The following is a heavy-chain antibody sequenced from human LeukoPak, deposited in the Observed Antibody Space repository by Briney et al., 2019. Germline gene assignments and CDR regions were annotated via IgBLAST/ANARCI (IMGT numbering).Heavy chain of an antibody. D-gene: IGHD6-13*01. CDR1: GFTFSSYA. CDR2: ISYDGSNK. J-gene: IGHJ4*02. CDR3: ARSSSWYVMGDY. Sequence: GGSLRLSCAASGFTFSSYAMHWVRQAPGKGLEWVAVISYDGSNKYYADSVKGRFTISRDNSKNTLYLQMNSLRAEDTAVYYCARSSSWYVMGDYWGQGTLVTVSS. V-gene: IGHV3-30*04.